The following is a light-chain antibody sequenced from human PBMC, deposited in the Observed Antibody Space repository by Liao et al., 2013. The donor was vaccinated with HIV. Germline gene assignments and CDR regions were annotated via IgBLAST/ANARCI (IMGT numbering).Light chain of an antibody. J-gene: IGLJ3*02. V-gene: IGLV3-21*01. Sequence: SYVLTQPPSVSVAPGKTARITCGGDIITSKRVHWYQQRPGQAPLLVISYDSERPSGIPERFSGSSSGTRATLTINTVQPEDEADYYCLSADTTSTYWVFGGGTKLTVL. CDR2: YDS. CDR3: LSADTTSTYWV. CDR1: IITSKR.